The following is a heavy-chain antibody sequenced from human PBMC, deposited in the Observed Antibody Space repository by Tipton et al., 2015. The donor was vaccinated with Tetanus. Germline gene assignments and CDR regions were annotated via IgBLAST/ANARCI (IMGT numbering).Heavy chain of an antibody. D-gene: IGHD6-19*01. J-gene: IGHJ6*02. V-gene: IGHV3-21*01. CDR1: GFTFSSYS. Sequence: GSLRLSCAASGFTFSSYSMNWVRQAPGKGLEWVSSISSSSSYIYYADSVKGRFTISRDNAKNSLYLQMNSLRAEDTAVYYCARDLSSGWHTNYYYYGMDVWGQGTTVTVSS. CDR2: ISSSSSYI. CDR3: ARDLSSGWHTNYYYYGMDV.